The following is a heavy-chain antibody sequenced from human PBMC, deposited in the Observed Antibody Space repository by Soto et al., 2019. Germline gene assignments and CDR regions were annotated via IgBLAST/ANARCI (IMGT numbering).Heavy chain of an antibody. CDR1: GFTFSSYG. J-gene: IGHJ4*02. CDR3: AKDADVSHDSSGYYGSYYFDY. D-gene: IGHD3-22*01. V-gene: IGHV3-30*18. CDR2: MSYDGSNK. Sequence: GGSLRLSCAASGFTFSSYGVHWVRQAPGKGLEWVAVMSYDGSNKYYADSVKGRFTISRDNSKNTLYLQMNSLRAEDTAVYYCAKDADVSHDSSGYYGSYYFDYWGQGTLVTVSS.